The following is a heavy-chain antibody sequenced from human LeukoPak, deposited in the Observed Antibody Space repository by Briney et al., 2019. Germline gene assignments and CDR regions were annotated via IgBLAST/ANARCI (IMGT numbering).Heavy chain of an antibody. CDR3: ARGPDFWSGYYAPIYQDIQGGNDRGEAHFDY. Sequence: PSETLSLTCTVSGGSISSGDYYWSWIRQPPGKGLEWIGYIYYSGSTYYNPSLKSRVTISVDTSKNQFSLKLSSVTAADTAVYYCARGPDFWSGYYAPIYQDIQGGNDRGEAHFDYWGQGTLVTVSS. CDR2: IYYSGST. D-gene: IGHD3-3*01. J-gene: IGHJ4*02. CDR1: GGSISSGDYY. V-gene: IGHV4-30-4*01.